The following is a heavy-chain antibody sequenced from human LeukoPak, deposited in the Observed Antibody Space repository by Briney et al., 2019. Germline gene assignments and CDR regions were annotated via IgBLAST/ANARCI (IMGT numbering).Heavy chain of an antibody. V-gene: IGHV4-34*01. CDR1: GGSFSGYY. J-gene: IGHJ4*02. CDR2: INHSGST. Sequence: TSETLSLTCAVYGGSFSGYYWSWIRQPPGKGRECIGEINHSGSTNYNPSLKSRVTISVDTSKNQFSPKLSSVTAADTAVYYCARGPNYGGNSKDFDYWGQGTLVTVSS. CDR3: ARGPNYGGNSKDFDY. D-gene: IGHD4-23*01.